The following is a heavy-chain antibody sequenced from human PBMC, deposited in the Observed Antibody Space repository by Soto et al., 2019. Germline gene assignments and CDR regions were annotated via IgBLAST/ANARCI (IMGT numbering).Heavy chain of an antibody. Sequence: GASVKVSCKASGGTFSSYAISWVRQAPGQGLEGMGGIIPIFGTANYAQKFQGRVTITADKSTSTAYMELSSLRSEDTAVYYCARGSAHYYYYGMDVWGRGTRITVSS. D-gene: IGHD3-3*01. CDR3: ARGSAHYYYYGMDV. J-gene: IGHJ6*02. V-gene: IGHV1-69*06. CDR1: GGTFSSYA. CDR2: IIPIFGTA.